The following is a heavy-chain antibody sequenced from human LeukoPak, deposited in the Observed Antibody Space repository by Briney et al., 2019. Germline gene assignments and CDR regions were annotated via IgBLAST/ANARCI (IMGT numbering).Heavy chain of an antibody. J-gene: IGHJ4*02. D-gene: IGHD1-14*01. V-gene: IGHV1-18*01. CDR3: ARTTNHFRDY. CDR2: ISAYNGNT. CDR1: GYTFTNYG. Sequence: ASVTVSFTASGYTFTNYGISWVRQAPGQGLEWMGWISAYNGNTNYAQKLQGRVTITTDTSTSTAYMELRSLRSDDTAVYYCARTTNHFRDYWGQGTLVTVSS.